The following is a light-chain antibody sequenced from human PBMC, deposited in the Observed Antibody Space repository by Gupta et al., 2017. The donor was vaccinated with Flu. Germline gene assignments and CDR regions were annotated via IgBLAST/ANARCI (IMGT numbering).Light chain of an antibody. V-gene: IGLV1-44*01. Sequence: RVTISCSGSSSNIAGNTVNWYQQLPGTAPKLLIYNNDQRPSGVPDRFSASKSVTSASLAISGLQAEDEADYYCAAWDDSRNGVVFGGGTKLTVL. J-gene: IGLJ3*02. CDR1: SSNIAGNT. CDR2: NND. CDR3: AAWDDSRNGVV.